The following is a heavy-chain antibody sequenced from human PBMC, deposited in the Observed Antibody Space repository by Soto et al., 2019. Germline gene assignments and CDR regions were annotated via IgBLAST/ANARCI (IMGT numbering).Heavy chain of an antibody. D-gene: IGHD3-3*01. CDR1: GFTFSSYG. V-gene: IGHV3-33*01. Sequence: GGSLRLSCAASGFTFSSYGMHWVRQAPGKGLEWVAVIWYDGSNKYYADSVKGRFTISRDNSKNTLYLQMNSLRAEDTTVYYCARGHATYDFWSGPNYWGQGTLVTVSS. J-gene: IGHJ4*02. CDR2: IWYDGSNK. CDR3: ARGHATYDFWSGPNY.